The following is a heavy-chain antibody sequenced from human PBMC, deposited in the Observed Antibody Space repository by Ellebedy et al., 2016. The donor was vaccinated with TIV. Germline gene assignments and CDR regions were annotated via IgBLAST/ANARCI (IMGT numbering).Heavy chain of an antibody. J-gene: IGHJ4*02. CDR2: IGSAGDT. Sequence: PGGSLRLSCAASGFTFSSHDMHRVRQGTGKGLEWVSAIGSAGDTSYSGSVKGRFTISRENGKNSVYLQMNSLRAEDTAVYYCARASAGLDYWGQGTLVTVSS. V-gene: IGHV3-13*01. D-gene: IGHD6-13*01. CDR3: ARASAGLDY. CDR1: GFTFSSHD.